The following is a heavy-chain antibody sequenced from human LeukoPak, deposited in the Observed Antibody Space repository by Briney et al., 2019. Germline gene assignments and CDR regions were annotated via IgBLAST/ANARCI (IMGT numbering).Heavy chain of an antibody. Sequence: PGGSLRLSCTASRFTFSTYGMSWVRQVPGKGLEWVSAISGSGGVSTYYADSVKSRFTISRDNSKNTLYLQMNSLRVEDTAVYYCAKDVGSYGLYYFDHWGQGSLVTVSS. J-gene: IGHJ4*02. CDR1: RFTFSTYG. CDR3: AKDVGSYGLYYFDH. CDR2: ISGSGGVST. V-gene: IGHV3-23*01. D-gene: IGHD3-16*01.